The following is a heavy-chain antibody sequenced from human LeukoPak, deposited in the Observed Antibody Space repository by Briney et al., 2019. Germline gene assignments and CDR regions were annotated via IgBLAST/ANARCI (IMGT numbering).Heavy chain of an antibody. CDR2: ISVYNGNT. V-gene: IGHV1-18*01. CDR3: ARDYYGSGSYSYGFDI. CDR1: GYTFTSYG. J-gene: IGHJ3*02. D-gene: IGHD3-10*01. Sequence: EASVKVSCKASGYTFTSYGISWVRQAPGQGLEWMGWISVYNGNTNYAQKLQGRVTMTTDTSTSTAYMELRSLRSDDTAVYYCARDYYGSGSYSYGFDIWGQGTMVTVSS.